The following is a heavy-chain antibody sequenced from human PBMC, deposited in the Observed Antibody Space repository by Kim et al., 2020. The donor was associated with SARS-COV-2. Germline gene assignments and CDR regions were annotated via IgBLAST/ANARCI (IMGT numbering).Heavy chain of an antibody. J-gene: IGHJ3*02. V-gene: IGHV4-34*01. CDR3: ARLGKGAFDI. Sequence: NPNSNPSPKSRVTMSVDTSKNQFSLKLSSVTAADTAVYYCARLGKGAFDIWGQGTMVTVSS. CDR2: NP. D-gene: IGHD7-27*01.